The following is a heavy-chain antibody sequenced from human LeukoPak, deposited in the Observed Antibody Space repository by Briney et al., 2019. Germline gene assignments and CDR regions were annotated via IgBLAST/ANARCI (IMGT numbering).Heavy chain of an antibody. CDR1: GLTISKAW. D-gene: IGHD1-26*01. V-gene: IGHV3-15*01. Sequence: GSLRLSCAASGLTISKAWMSWVRQGPGQGLEWVGRIKTEDEGGATDYAAPVKGRFIISSDHSENTVYLQMNSLKTEDTAVYYCATDQPRHSGSYPFDYWGQGTLVTVSS. J-gene: IGHJ4*02. CDR2: IKTEDEGGAT. CDR3: ATDQPRHSGSYPFDY.